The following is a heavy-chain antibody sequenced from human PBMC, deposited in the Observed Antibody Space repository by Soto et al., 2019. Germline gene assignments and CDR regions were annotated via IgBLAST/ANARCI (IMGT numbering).Heavy chain of an antibody. J-gene: IGHJ6*03. V-gene: IGHV1-69*04. CDR2: IIPLLGIG. D-gene: IGHD3-9*01. Sequence: SVKVSCKVSGGTLSSETISWLRQAPGQGLEWMGRIIPLLGIGNYAQKFQGRVTITEDISTNTGYMELSSLTSQDTAIYYCAREEGYYNMGTFNVYYMEVWGNGTTVTVSS. CDR1: GGTLSSET. CDR3: AREEGYYNMGTFNVYYMEV.